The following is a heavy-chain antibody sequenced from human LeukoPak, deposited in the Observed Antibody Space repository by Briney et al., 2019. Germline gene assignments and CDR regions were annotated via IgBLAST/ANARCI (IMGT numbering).Heavy chain of an antibody. V-gene: IGHV3-74*01. CDR1: AFSFISYW. J-gene: IGHJ3*02. CDR3: ARGPYYYDSVGHPDI. CDR2: IDPYGGDT. Sequence: GGSLRLSCGASAFSFISYWMHWVRQTPENRLVWVSYIDPYGGDTNYSASVKGRFTISRDNDKNTLYLQMNCLRVDDTAVYFCARGPYYYDSVGHPDIWGHGTMVTVSS. D-gene: IGHD3-22*01.